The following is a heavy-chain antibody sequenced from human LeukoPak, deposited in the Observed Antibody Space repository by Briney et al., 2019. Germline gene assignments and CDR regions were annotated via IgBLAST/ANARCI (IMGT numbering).Heavy chain of an antibody. J-gene: IGHJ4*02. CDR2: FDPEDGET. Sequence: GASVKVSCKVSGYTLTELSMHWVRQAPGKGLGWMGGFDPEDGETIYAQKFQGRVTMTEDTSTDTAYMELSSLRSEDTAVYYCATAPSSVGATYYFDYWGQGTLVTVSS. CDR1: GYTLTELS. D-gene: IGHD1-26*01. CDR3: ATAPSSVGATYYFDY. V-gene: IGHV1-24*01.